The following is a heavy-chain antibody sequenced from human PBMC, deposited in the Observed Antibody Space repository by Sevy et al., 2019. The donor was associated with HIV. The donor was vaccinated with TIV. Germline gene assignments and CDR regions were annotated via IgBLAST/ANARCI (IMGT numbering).Heavy chain of an antibody. V-gene: IGHV4-59*13. Sequence: SETLSLTCIVSGGPLDFYYWTWIRQTPGKRLEWIGHIYYSGMTPRYNPSLESRVTLSVDRSKNQFSLRMSSVTAADTAVYYSARGHVRGASRTFDPWGQGTLVTVSS. CDR3: ARGHVRGASRTFDP. CDR1: GGPLDFYY. D-gene: IGHD1-7*01. J-gene: IGHJ5*02. CDR2: IYYSGMT.